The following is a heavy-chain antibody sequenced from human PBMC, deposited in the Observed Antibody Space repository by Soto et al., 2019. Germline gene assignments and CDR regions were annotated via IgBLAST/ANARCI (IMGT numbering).Heavy chain of an antibody. D-gene: IGHD1-26*01. CDR2: ISASAGDT. CDR3: AKDPATYSWGYLYWYFDL. V-gene: IGHV3-23*01. J-gene: IGHJ2*01. Sequence: EVQLLESGGGLVQPGGSLRLSCAASGFTFTTYAMTWVRQAPGKGLEWVSAISASAGDTYYADSVKGRFTISRDNSKNTVYQQMNSLRAEDTALYYCAKDPATYSWGYLYWYFDLWGRGTLVTVSP. CDR1: GFTFTTYA.